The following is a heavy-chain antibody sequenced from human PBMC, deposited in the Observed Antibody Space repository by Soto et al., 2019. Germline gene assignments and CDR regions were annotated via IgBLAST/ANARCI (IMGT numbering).Heavy chain of an antibody. Sequence: QVQLVESGGGVVQHGRSLRLSCAASGLRFTSYSMHWVRQAPGKGLEWVAVISYDGNNAYYADSVKGRFTVSRDNSKNTLYLQMNSLTIEDTAVYYCASQFGEYPWDDWGQGTLVTVSS. J-gene: IGHJ4*02. D-gene: IGHD3-10*01. V-gene: IGHV3-30-3*01. CDR1: GLRFTSYS. CDR2: ISYDGNNA. CDR3: ASQFGEYPWDD.